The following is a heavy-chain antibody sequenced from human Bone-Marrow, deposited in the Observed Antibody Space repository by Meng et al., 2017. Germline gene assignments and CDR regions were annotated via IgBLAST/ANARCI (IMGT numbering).Heavy chain of an antibody. D-gene: IGHD3-16*02. Sequence: GESLKISCVASGITFRNLWMTWVRQAPGKGLEWVGRIKSKVNGGTTDFAAPGKGRFTSARDDPENTLNLKMNSLKTEDTDVYYCTTDLPFTERGVITTWGQGTLVTVSS. CDR2: IKSKVNGGTT. V-gene: IGHV3-15*01. CDR3: TTDLPFTERGVITT. CDR1: GITFRNLW. J-gene: IGHJ5*02.